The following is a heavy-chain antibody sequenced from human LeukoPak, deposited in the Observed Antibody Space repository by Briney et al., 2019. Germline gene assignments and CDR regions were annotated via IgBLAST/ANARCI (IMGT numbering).Heavy chain of an antibody. CDR1: GFTFSSYS. CDR2: ISSSSSYI. V-gene: IGHV3-21*01. CDR3: AKDRSGSYSQGLDY. J-gene: IGHJ4*02. D-gene: IGHD1-26*01. Sequence: GGSLRLSCAASGFTFSSYSMNWVRQAPGKGLEWVSSISSSSSYIYYADSVKGRFTISRDNSKNTLYLQMNSLRAEDTAVYYCAKDRSGSYSQGLDYWGQGTLVTVSS.